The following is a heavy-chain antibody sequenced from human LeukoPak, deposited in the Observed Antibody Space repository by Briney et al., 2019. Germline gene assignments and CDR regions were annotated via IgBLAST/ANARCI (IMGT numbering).Heavy chain of an antibody. Sequence: PGGSLRLSCAASGFTFSSYGMHWVRQAPGKGLEWVASIRYDGSNKYYADSVKGRFTISRDNSKNTLYLQMNSLRAEDTAVYYCAKEGWTYYGSGSYFDYWGQGTLVTVSS. V-gene: IGHV3-30*02. D-gene: IGHD3-10*01. J-gene: IGHJ4*02. CDR1: GFTFSSYG. CDR3: AKEGWTYYGSGSYFDY. CDR2: IRYDGSNK.